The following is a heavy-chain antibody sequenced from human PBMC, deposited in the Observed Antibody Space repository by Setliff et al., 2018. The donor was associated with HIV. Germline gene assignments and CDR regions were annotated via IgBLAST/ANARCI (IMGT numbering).Heavy chain of an antibody. CDR1: GYRFNSYG. CDR2: ISNYNGQT. D-gene: IGHD6-19*01. Sequence: ASVKVSCKASGYRFNSYGISWVRRAPGQGLKWMGWISNYNGQTHYEQSVQGRVTLTTDPTTTTSYMELRSLRSGDTAVYFCARAINEIAVGGNGDGFDIWGQGTMVTV. V-gene: IGHV1-18*01. J-gene: IGHJ3*02. CDR3: ARAINEIAVGGNGDGFDI.